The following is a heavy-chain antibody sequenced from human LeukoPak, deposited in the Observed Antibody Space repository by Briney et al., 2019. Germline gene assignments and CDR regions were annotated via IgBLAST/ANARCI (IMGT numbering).Heavy chain of an antibody. CDR3: AREYGDFDY. J-gene: IGHJ4*02. CDR1: GGSISNYY. Sequence: SETLSLTCTVSGGSISNYYWSWIRQPAGKGLEGIGRIYRSGSTNYNPTLKSRVTMSVDTSKNQFALKLNSVTAADSAVYCCAREYGDFDYWGQGTLVTVSS. D-gene: IGHD4-17*01. CDR2: IYRSGST. V-gene: IGHV4-4*07.